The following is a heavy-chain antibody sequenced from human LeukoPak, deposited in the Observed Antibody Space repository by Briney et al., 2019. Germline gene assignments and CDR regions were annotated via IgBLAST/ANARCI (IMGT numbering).Heavy chain of an antibody. CDR2: IYYSGST. CDR3: ARGYGGNPGAFDI. V-gene: IGHV4-59*01. CDR1: GGSISSYY. D-gene: IGHD4-23*01. Sequence: PSETLSLTCTVSGGSISSYYWSWIRQPPGKGLEWIGYIYYSGSTNYNPSLRSRVTISVDTSKNQFSLKLSSVTAADTAVYYCARGYGGNPGAFDIWGQGTMVTVSS. J-gene: IGHJ3*02.